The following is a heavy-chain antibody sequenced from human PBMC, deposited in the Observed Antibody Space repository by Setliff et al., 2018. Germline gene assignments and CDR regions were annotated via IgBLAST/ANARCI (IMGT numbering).Heavy chain of an antibody. CDR3: AKCSSWHGHYPHFNY. CDR1: GFTFTSDA. V-gene: IGHV3-23*03. D-gene: IGHD6-13*01. J-gene: IGHJ4*02. Sequence: GRSLKISCAASGFTFTSDALTWVRQAPGKGLEWVSIISGDGGSIYYADSVKGRFTISRDNSNNTLYLQMSSLRAEDTAVYYCAKCSSWHGHYPHFNYWGQGTLVTVSS. CDR2: ISGDGGSI.